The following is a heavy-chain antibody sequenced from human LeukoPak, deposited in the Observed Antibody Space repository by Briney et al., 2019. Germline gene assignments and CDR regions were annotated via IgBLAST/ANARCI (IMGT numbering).Heavy chain of an antibody. CDR2: ISYDGSNK. CDR3: ARARYDFWSSPTVY. D-gene: IGHD3-3*01. V-gene: IGHV3-30-3*01. J-gene: IGHJ4*02. Sequence: PGGSLRLSCAASGFTFSSYAMHWVRQAPGKGLEWVAVISYDGSNKYYADSVKGRFTISRDNSKNTLYLQMNSLRAEDTAVYYCARARYDFWSSPTVYWGQGTLVTVSS. CDR1: GFTFSSYA.